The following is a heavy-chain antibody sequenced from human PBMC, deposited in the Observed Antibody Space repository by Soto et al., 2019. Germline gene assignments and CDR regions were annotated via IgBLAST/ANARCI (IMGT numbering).Heavy chain of an antibody. J-gene: IGHJ4*02. CDR3: TRHYTGIAASRKGKYDF. CDR1: GLILGDYA. Sequence: GVLRLSCTASGLILGDYAISWVRQAAGKGLEWVGLIRSRTYGGTTEYAASVKGRFAISRDDSRGIAYLQMNSLNPEDTAMYYCTRHYTGIAASRKGKYDFWGPGTLVTVSS. CDR2: IRSRTYGGTT. V-gene: IGHV3-49*04. D-gene: IGHD6-13*01.